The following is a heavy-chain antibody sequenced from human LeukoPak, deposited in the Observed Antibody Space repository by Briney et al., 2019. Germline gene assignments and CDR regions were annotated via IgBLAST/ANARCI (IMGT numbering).Heavy chain of an antibody. Sequence: ASVKVSCKASGGTFSSYAISWVRQAPGQGLEWMGGIIPIFGTANYAQKFQGRVTITADESMSTAYMELSSLRSEDTAVYYCARGIEYSSSSYYFDYWGQGTLVTVSS. CDR2: IIPIFGTA. CDR1: GGTFSSYA. J-gene: IGHJ4*02. D-gene: IGHD6-6*01. V-gene: IGHV1-69*13. CDR3: ARGIEYSSSSYYFDY.